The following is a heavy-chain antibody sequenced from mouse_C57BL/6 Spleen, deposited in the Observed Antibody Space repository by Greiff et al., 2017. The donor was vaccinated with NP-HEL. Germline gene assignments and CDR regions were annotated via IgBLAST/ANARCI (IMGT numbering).Heavy chain of an antibody. CDR2: IDPANGNT. J-gene: IGHJ4*01. D-gene: IGHD2-5*01. V-gene: IGHV14-3*01. CDR3: AYYSNDVEYAMDY. Sequence: EVQLQQSVAELVRPGASVKLSCTASGFNIKNTYMHWVKQRPEQGLEWIGRIDPANGNTKYAPKFQGKATITADTSSNTAYLQLSSLTSEDTAIYYGAYYSNDVEYAMDYWGQGTSVTVSS. CDR1: GFNIKNTY.